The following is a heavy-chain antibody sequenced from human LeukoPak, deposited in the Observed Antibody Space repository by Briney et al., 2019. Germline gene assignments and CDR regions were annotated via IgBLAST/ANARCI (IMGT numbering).Heavy chain of an antibody. CDR2: IYYSGST. CDR1: GGSVSSGSYY. J-gene: IGHJ5*02. CDR3: ARDQYYYDSSGYFAYNWFDP. Sequence: SETLSLTCTVSGGSVSSGSYYWSWIRQPPGKGLEWIGYIYYSGSTNYNPSLKSRVTISVDTSKNQFSLKLSSVTAADTAVYYCARDQYYYDSSGYFAYNWFDPWGQGTLVTVSS. V-gene: IGHV4-61*01. D-gene: IGHD3-22*01.